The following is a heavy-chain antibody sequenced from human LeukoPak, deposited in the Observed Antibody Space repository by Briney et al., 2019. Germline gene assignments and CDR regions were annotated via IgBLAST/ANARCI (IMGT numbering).Heavy chain of an antibody. J-gene: IGHJ4*02. V-gene: IGHV4-34*01. Sequence: SETLSLTCAVHGGSFSSYYWSWIRQPPGKGREGIGDINHSGSTNYSPSLKSRVTISVDTAKNQFSLKLSSVTAADTAVYYCARNSYSSGWYRGGDIDYWGQGTLVTVSS. D-gene: IGHD6-19*01. CDR3: ARNSYSSGWYRGGDIDY. CDR2: INHSGST. CDR1: GGSFSSYY.